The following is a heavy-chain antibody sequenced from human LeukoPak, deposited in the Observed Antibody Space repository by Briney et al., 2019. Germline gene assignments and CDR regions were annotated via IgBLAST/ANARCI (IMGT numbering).Heavy chain of an antibody. CDR2: IYYSGST. Sequence: SQTLSLTCTVSGGSISSGDYYWSWIRQPPGKGLEWIGYIYYSGSTYYNPSLKSRVTISVDTSKNQFSLKLSSVTAADTAVYYCARSTYDLWSASIFDYWGQGTLVTVSS. D-gene: IGHD3-3*01. V-gene: IGHV4-30-4*08. J-gene: IGHJ4*02. CDR3: ARSTYDLWSASIFDY. CDR1: GGSISSGDYY.